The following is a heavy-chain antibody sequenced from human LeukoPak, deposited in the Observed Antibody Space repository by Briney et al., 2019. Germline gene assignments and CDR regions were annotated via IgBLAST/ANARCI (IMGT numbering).Heavy chain of an antibody. V-gene: IGHV3-11*05. CDR3: ATGGGSGSNYYNGMDV. D-gene: IGHD3-10*01. CDR1: RFSFSDYY. CDR2: ISSSGSNT. Sequence: GESLKISCAGSRFSFSDYYMSWIHQAPGKGLEWLAYISSSGSNTNYADSVKGRFTISRDNAKNSLYLQMNSLRAEDTAVYYCATGGGSGSNYYNGMDVWGQGTTLTVS. J-gene: IGHJ6*02.